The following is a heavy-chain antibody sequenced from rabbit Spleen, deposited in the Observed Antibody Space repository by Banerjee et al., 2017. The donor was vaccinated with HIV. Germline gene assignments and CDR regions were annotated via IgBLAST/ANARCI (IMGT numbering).Heavy chain of an antibody. CDR1: GFSFSSNYW. CDR2: IATSSGTT. V-gene: IGHV1S45*01. Sequence: QEQLEESGGDLVKPGASLTLTCTASGFSFSSNYWICWVRQAPGKGLEWIACIATSSGTTVYASWAKGRFTISKSSSTTVTLQVTRLTAADTATYFCARDTSSSFSSYGMDLWGPGTLVTVS. J-gene: IGHJ6*01. CDR3: ARDTSSSFSSYGMDL. D-gene: IGHD1-1*01.